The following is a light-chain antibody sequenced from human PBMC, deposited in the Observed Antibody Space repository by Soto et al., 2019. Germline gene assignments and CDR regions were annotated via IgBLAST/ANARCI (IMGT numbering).Light chain of an antibody. CDR1: QTLSSTF. CDR2: AAS. V-gene: IGKV3-20*01. CDR3: QQYGGSPRT. J-gene: IGKJ1*01. Sequence: EIVLTQSPGTLSLSPGERATLSCRASQTLSSTFLAWYQQKPGQAPCLLIYAASRRATGIPDRFSGGGSGTDFTLTISRLEPADFAVYYCQQYGGSPRTFGQGTKVEI.